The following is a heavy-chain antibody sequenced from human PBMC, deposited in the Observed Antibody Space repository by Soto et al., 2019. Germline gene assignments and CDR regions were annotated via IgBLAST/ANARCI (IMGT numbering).Heavy chain of an antibody. CDR1: GYIFTNYG. V-gene: IGHV1-18*01. CDR3: ARASAGALYGF. J-gene: IGHJ4*02. CDR2: ISGYNGYP. D-gene: IGHD3-10*01. Sequence: QVQLVQSGAGVRMPGASVNVSCKTSGYIFTNYGVAWVRQAPGQGLELVAWISGYNGYPKHTQKFQGRVTVTTDTTTRTGYMELRNLRSDDTAVYYCARASAGALYGFWGQGTRVTVSS.